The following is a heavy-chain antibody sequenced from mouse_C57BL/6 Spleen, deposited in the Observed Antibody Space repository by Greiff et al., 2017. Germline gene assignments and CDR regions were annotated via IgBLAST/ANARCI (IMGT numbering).Heavy chain of an antibody. D-gene: IGHD2-4*01. Sequence: EVKLVESGGGLVQPGESLKLSCESTEYEFPSHDMSWVRKTPEKRLVLVAAINSDGGSTYYPDSMERRFIISRDNTKKTLYLQRSGLRSEDTALYYCAREDDYGGFAYWGQGTLVTVSA. CDR1: EYEFPSHD. CDR3: AREDDYGGFAY. V-gene: IGHV5-2*03. CDR2: INSDGGST. J-gene: IGHJ3*01.